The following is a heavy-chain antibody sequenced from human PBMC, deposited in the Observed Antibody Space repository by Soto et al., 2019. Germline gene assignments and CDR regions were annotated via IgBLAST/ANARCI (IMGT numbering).Heavy chain of an antibody. J-gene: IGHJ6*02. CDR3: ARDGSSSWYHYYYGMDV. CDR1: GFTVSSNY. D-gene: IGHD6-13*01. CDR2: IYSGGST. V-gene: IGHV3-53*01. Sequence: PVGSLRLSCAASGFTVSSNYMSWVRQAPGKGLEWVSVIYSGGSTYYADSVKGRFTISRDNSKNTLYLQMNSLRAEDTAVYYCARDGSSSWYHYYYGMDVWGQGTTVTVSS.